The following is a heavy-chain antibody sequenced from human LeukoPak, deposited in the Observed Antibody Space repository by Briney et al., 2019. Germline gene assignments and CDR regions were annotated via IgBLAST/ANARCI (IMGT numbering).Heavy chain of an antibody. CDR3: AGGGGLDV. CDR1: GFTVSSYY. V-gene: IGHV3-53*01. Sequence: HPGGSLRLSCAASGFTVSSYYMNWVRQAPGKGLEWVSVIYSGSSTYYADSVKARFTISRDDAKNSLYLQMSNLKAEDTAVYFCAGGGGLDVWGQGATVTVSS. J-gene: IGHJ6*02. CDR2: IYSGSST. D-gene: IGHD3-16*01.